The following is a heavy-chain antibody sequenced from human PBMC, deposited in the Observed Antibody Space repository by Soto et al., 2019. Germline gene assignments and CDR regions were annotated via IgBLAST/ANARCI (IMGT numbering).Heavy chain of an antibody. Sequence: SETLSLTCAVSGGSISSSNWWSWVRQPPGKGLEWIGEIYRSGSTNYNPSLKSRVTISVDKSENKFSLNLSSVTAADTAVYYCATAAGAADDFDYWGQGTPVTV. CDR2: IYRSGST. J-gene: IGHJ4*02. CDR3: ATAAGAADDFDY. CDR1: GGSISSSNW. D-gene: IGHD6-13*01. V-gene: IGHV4-4*02.